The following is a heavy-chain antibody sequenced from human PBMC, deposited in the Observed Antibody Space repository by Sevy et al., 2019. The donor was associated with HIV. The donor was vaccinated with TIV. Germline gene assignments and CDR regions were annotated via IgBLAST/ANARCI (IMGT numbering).Heavy chain of an antibody. J-gene: IGHJ3*02. CDR3: ARDRAWESGAFDI. Sequence: GGSLRLSCAASGFTFSSYAMHWVRQAPGKGLEWVEVISYDGSNKYYADSVKGRFTISRDNSKNTLYLQMNSLRAEDTAVYYCARDRAWESGAFDIWGQGTMVTVSS. D-gene: IGHD1-26*01. V-gene: IGHV3-30-3*01. CDR1: GFTFSSYA. CDR2: ISYDGSNK.